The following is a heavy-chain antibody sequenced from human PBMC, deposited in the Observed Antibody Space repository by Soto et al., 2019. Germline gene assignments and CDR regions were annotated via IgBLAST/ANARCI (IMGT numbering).Heavy chain of an antibody. V-gene: IGHV1-69*04. CDR2: VNPILSMS. J-gene: IGHJ4*02. CDR1: GDTFSFYS. CDR3: ATSYGSGYRAFDY. Sequence: QVQLVQSGAEVKRPGSSVKVSCKASGDTFSFYSINWVRQAPGLGLEWMGRVNPILSMSNYAQRFQGRVTMTADKSTSTAYMELSGLRSEDTAMYYCATSYGSGYRAFDYWGQGALLTVSS. D-gene: IGHD3-10*01.